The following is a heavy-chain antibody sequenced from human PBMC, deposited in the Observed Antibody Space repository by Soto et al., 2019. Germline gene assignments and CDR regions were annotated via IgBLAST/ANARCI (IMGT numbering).Heavy chain of an antibody. CDR2: IILPFGTP. Sequence: QVRLVQSGAEVKKPGSSVKVSCKASGGTFSNHAINWVRQAPGQGPEWIGVIILPFGTPNYAQRFQGRVTITADESMTTAYMELSGLRAEDTAVYYCARGPDYAGYIDDWGQGSLVTVSS. CDR1: GGTFSNHA. D-gene: IGHD4-17*01. J-gene: IGHJ4*02. CDR3: ARGPDYAGYIDD. V-gene: IGHV1-69*13.